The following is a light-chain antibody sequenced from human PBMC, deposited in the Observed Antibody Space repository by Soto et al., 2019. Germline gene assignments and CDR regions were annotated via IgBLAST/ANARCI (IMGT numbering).Light chain of an antibody. J-gene: IGLJ3*02. CDR2: DTN. V-gene: IGLV7-46*01. CDR3: LISSSGPWV. Sequence: QAVVTQEPSLTVSPGGTVTLTCGSSTGAVTSGHYPYWFQQKPGQAPRTLIYDTNNKHSWTPARFSGSLLGGKAALTLSGAQPEDEAEYYCLISSSGPWVFGGGTKLTVL. CDR1: TGAVTSGHY.